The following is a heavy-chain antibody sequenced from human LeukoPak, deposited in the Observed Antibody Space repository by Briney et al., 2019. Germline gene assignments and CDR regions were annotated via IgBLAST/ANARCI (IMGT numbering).Heavy chain of an antibody. Sequence: GGSLRLSCAASGFTFSSYAMSWVRQAPGKGLEWVSAISGSGGSTYYADSVKGRFTISRDNSKNTLYLQMNSLRAEDTAVYYCAKDDYVWGSYRYRIPGVWGKGTTVTVSS. D-gene: IGHD3-16*02. CDR2: ISGSGGST. CDR1: GFTFSSYA. J-gene: IGHJ6*04. CDR3: AKDDYVWGSYRYRIPGV. V-gene: IGHV3-23*01.